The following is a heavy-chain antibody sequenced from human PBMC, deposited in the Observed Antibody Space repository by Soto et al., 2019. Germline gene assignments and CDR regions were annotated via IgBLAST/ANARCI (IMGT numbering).Heavy chain of an antibody. CDR2: IIPIFGTA. Sequence: SVKVSCKASGGTFSTYAISWVRQAPGQGLEWMGGIIPIFGTANYAQKFQGRVTITADESTSTAYMELRSLRSVDTAVYYCAGGFHYDSSGYYYFYWGQGPLVPVSS. CDR3: AGGFHYDSSGYYYFY. D-gene: IGHD3-22*01. J-gene: IGHJ4*02. CDR1: GGTFSTYA. V-gene: IGHV1-69*13.